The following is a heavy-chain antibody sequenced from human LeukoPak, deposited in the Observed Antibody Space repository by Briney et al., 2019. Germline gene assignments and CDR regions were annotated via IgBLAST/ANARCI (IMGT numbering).Heavy chain of an antibody. J-gene: IGHJ6*02. D-gene: IGHD6-13*01. CDR3: AKAYGYSSSPMSPDI. CDR1: GFTFDDYT. CDR2: ISWDGGST. V-gene: IGHV3-43*01. Sequence: GGSLRLSCAASGFTFDDYTMHWVRQAPGKGLEWVSLISWDGGSTYYADSVKGRFTISRDNSKNSLYLQMNSLRTEDTALYYCAKAYGYSSSPMSPDIWGQGTTVTVPS.